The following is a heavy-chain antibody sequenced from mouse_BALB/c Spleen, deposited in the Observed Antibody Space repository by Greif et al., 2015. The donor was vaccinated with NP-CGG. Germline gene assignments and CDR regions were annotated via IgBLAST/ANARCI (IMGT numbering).Heavy chain of an antibody. Sequence: EVQLQQSGAELVKPGASVKLSCTASGFNIKDTYMHWVKQRPEQGLEWIGRIDPANGDTKYDPKFQGKATITADTSSNPAYLQLSSLITEDTAVYYVASGDYDGVGAMDYWGQGTSVPGSS. V-gene: IGHV14-3*02. J-gene: IGHJ4*01. CDR3: ASGDYDGVGAMDY. D-gene: IGHD2-4*01. CDR2: IDPANGDT. CDR1: GFNIKDTY.